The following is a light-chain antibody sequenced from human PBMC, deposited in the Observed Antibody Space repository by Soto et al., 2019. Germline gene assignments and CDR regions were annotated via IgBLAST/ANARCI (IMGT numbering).Light chain of an antibody. Sequence: EVVLTPSPATLSVSPGERVTLSCRASQSVGSNLAWFQQKPGQAPRLLIYATSSRATGIPDRFTGGGAGTGFTLTISRLEPEDSAVYYCQQYGSSPTFGGGTKVDIK. CDR1: QSVGSN. J-gene: IGKJ4*01. V-gene: IGKV3-20*01. CDR3: QQYGSSPT. CDR2: ATS.